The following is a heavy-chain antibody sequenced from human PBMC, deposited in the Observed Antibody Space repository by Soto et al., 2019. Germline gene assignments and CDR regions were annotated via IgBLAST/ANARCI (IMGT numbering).Heavy chain of an antibody. V-gene: IGHV4-59*01. CDR1: GGSISSYY. CDR3: ARYSYGYDHYYGMDV. CDR2: IYYSGST. Sequence: QVQLQESGPGLVKPSETLSLTCTVSGGSISSYYWSWIRQPPGKGLEWIGYIYYSGSTNYNPSLKNRVTISVDTSKNQFSLKLSSVTAADTAVYYCARYSYGYDHYYGMDVWGQGTTVTVSS. J-gene: IGHJ6*02. D-gene: IGHD5-18*01.